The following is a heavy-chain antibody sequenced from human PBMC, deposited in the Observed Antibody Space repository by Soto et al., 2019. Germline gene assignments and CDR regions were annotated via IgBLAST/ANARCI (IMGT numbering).Heavy chain of an antibody. J-gene: IGHJ6*02. V-gene: IGHV4-4*02. CDR3: ASSGWSEDFYYYYGMDV. D-gene: IGHD6-19*01. CDR1: GDSVTRSNW. CDR2: IYHSGNT. Sequence: SETLSLTCTVSGDSVTRSNWWSWVRQSPGKGLEWIGEIYHSGNTKYNPSLKSRVTISVDKSKNQFSLHLTSVTAADTAGYYCASSGWSEDFYYYYGMDVWGQGTTVTVSS.